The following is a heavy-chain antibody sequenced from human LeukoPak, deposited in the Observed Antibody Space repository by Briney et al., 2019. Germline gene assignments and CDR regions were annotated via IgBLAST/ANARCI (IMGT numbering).Heavy chain of an antibody. CDR1: GFTFSSYW. CDR2: INSDGSST. CDR3: AREGYYYDSSGYSYYFDY. Sequence: GGSLRLSCAASGFTFSSYWMHWVRQAPGKRLVWVSRINSDGSSTSYADSVKGRFTISRDNAKNTLYLQMNSLRAEDTAVYYCAREGYYYDSSGYSYYFDYWGQGTLVTVSS. J-gene: IGHJ4*02. V-gene: IGHV3-74*01. D-gene: IGHD3-22*01.